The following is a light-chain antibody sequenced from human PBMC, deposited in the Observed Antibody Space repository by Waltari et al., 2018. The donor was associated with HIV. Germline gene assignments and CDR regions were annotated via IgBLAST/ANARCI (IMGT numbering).Light chain of an antibody. J-gene: IGLJ2*01. Sequence: SALTQPASVSGSPGQSITTSSTGTSSDVGGYNLVSSYQQHPGKAPKPMIYEVSKRPSGVSNRFSGSKSGNTASLTISGLQAEDEADYYCCAYAGSTTYVIFGGGTKLTVL. CDR3: CAYAGSTTYVI. V-gene: IGLV2-23*02. CDR2: EVS. CDR1: SSDVGGYNL.